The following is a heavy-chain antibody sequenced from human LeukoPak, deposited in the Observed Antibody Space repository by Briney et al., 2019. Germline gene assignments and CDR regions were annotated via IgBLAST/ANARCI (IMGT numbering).Heavy chain of an antibody. V-gene: IGHV3-21*01. CDR2: ISSSSSYI. J-gene: IGHJ4*02. CDR1: GFTFSSYS. D-gene: IGHD3-3*01. Sequence: GGSLRLSCAASGFTFSSYSMNWVRQAPGKGLERVSSISSSSSYIYYADSVKGRFTISRDNAKNSLYLQMNSLRAEDTAVYYCARDGDVYDFWSGSPSTFDYWGQGTLVTVSS. CDR3: ARDGDVYDFWSGSPSTFDY.